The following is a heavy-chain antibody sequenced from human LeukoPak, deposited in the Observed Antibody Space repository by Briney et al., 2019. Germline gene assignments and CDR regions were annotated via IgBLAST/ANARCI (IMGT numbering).Heavy chain of an antibody. CDR1: GYTFTSNY. J-gene: IGHJ3*02. V-gene: IGHV1-46*01. CDR2: ISPSGGST. Sequence: ASVKVSCKAFGYTFTSNYMHWVRQAPGQGPEWMGVISPSGGSTTYAQKFQGRVTLTRDTSTSTDYLELSSLRSEDTAVYYCAREDDTGRYMGDDAFDIWGQGTMVTVSS. D-gene: IGHD1-26*01. CDR3: AREDDTGRYMGDDAFDI.